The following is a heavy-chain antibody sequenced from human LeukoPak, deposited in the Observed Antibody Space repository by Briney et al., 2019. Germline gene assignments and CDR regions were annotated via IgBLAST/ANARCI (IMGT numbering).Heavy chain of an antibody. V-gene: IGHV3-64D*09. CDR3: VKLSSRVSQTIDY. J-gene: IGHJ4*02. CDR1: GFTFSSYA. D-gene: IGHD6-13*01. Sequence: GGSLRLSCSASGFTFSSYAMHWVRQAPGKGLEYVSGISSNGGNTYYADSVKGRFTISRDNSKNTLYLQMSSPRVEDTAVYYCVKLSSRVSQTIDYWGQGTLVTVSS. CDR2: ISSNGGNT.